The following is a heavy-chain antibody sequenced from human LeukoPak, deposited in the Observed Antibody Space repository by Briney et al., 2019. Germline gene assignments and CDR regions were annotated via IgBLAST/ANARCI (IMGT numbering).Heavy chain of an antibody. J-gene: IGHJ4*02. D-gene: IGHD5-18*01. CDR2: IYTSGST. V-gene: IGHV4-4*07. CDR1: GGSTSSYY. Sequence: PSETLSLTCTVSGGSTSSYYWSWIRQPAGKGLEWIGRIYTSGSTNYNPSLKSRVTISVDTSKNHFSLTLSSVTAADTAVYYCARGQKYRNGYTVTELGSGYFDYWGQGTLVTVSS. CDR3: ARGQKYRNGYTVTELGSGYFDY.